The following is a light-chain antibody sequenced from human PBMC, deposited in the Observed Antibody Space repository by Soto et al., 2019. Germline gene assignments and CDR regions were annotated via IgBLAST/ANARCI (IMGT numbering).Light chain of an antibody. Sequence: EIVLTQSPATLSLSPGERATLSCRASQSVGRTLAWYQQKPGQAPRLLINDSSNRATGIPARFSGSGSGTDFTLTISSLEPEDFAVYYCQERSRWPRATFGGGTKVEIK. CDR3: QERSRWPRAT. J-gene: IGKJ4*01. CDR2: DSS. V-gene: IGKV3-11*01. CDR1: QSVGRT.